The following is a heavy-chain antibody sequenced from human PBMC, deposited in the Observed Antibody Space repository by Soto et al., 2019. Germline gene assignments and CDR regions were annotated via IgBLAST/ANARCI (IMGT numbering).Heavy chain of an antibody. CDR1: GFTFDDYA. Sequence: SLRLSCAASGFTFDDYAMHWVRQAPGKGLEWVSGISWNSGSIGYADSVKGRFTISRDNAKNSLYLQMNSLRAEDTALYYCAKGRGYSYGSGSFDYWGQGTLVTVSS. J-gene: IGHJ4*02. V-gene: IGHV3-9*01. CDR3: AKGRGYSYGSGSFDY. CDR2: ISWNSGSI. D-gene: IGHD5-18*01.